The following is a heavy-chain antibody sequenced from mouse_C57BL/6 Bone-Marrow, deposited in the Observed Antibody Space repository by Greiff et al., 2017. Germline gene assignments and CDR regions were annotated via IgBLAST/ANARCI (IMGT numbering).Heavy chain of an antibody. D-gene: IGHD1-1*01. Sequence: QVQLQQPGAELVRPGSSVKLSCKASGYPFTSYWMHWVKQRPIQGLEWIGNIDPSDSETHYNQKFKDKATLTVDKSSSTAYMQLSSLTSEDSAVYYCARIYYGSIYWYFDVWGTGTTVTVSS. CDR3: ARIYYGSIYWYFDV. V-gene: IGHV1-52*01. CDR2: IDPSDSET. CDR1: GYPFTSYW. J-gene: IGHJ1*03.